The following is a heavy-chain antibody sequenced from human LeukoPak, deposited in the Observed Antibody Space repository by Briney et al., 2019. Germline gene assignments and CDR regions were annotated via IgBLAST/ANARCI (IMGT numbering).Heavy chain of an antibody. V-gene: IGHV1-18*04. D-gene: IGHD6-13*01. CDR3: ARDDEAAARFDP. CDR2: ISAYNGNT. J-gene: IGHJ5*02. CDR1: GYTFTSYY. Sequence: ASVKVSCKASGYTFTSYYMHWVRQAPGQGLEWMGWISAYNGNTNYAQKLQGRVTMTTDTSTSTAYMELRSLRSDDTAVYYCARDDEAAARFDPWGQGTLVTVSS.